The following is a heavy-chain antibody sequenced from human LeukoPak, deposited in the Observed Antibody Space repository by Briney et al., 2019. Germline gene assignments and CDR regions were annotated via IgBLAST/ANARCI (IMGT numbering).Heavy chain of an antibody. CDR1: GFTFSSYA. Sequence: GGSLRLSCAASGFTFSSYAMHWVRQAPGKGLEWVAVISYDGSNKYYADSVKGRFTISRDNSKNTLYLQMNSLRAEDTAVYYCARDAGSLGEYLDYWAREPWSPSPQ. CDR3: ARDAGSLGEYLDY. V-gene: IGHV3-30*04. D-gene: IGHD3-16*01. CDR2: ISYDGSNK. J-gene: IGHJ4*02.